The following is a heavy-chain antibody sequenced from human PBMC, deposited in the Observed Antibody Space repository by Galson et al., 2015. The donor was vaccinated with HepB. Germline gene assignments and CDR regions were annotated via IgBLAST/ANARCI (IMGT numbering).Heavy chain of an antibody. CDR3: AKDSSGGSWGTDY. D-gene: IGHD2-15*01. Sequence: SLRLSCAASGFTFSSYGMHWVRQAPGKGLEWVAVISYDGSNKYYADSVKGRFTISRDNSKNTLYLQMNSLRAEDTAVHYCAKDSSGGSWGTDYWGQGTLVTVSS. J-gene: IGHJ4*02. CDR2: ISYDGSNK. CDR1: GFTFSSYG. V-gene: IGHV3-30*18.